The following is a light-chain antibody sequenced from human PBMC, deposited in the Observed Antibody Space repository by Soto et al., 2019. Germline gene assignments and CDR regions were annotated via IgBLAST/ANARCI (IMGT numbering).Light chain of an antibody. CDR1: ISNIGSNT. V-gene: IGLV1-44*01. Sequence: QAVVTQPPSTSGTPGQRVTISCSGSISNIGSNTVSWNQQLPGTAPRLLIYKNDQRPSGVPDRFSGSKSGTSASLAISGLQSEDEVDYYCAAWDDSLNGHVVFGGGTKLTVL. J-gene: IGLJ2*01. CDR3: AAWDDSLNGHVV. CDR2: KND.